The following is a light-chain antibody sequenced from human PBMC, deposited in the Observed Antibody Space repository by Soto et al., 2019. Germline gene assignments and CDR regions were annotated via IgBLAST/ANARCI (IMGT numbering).Light chain of an antibody. J-gene: IGKJ5*01. Sequence: DIQMTQSPSFLSASVGDRVTITCRASQGISSYLAWYQQKPGKAPKLLISTASTLQSGVQSRFSGSGSGTDFTLTITSPQPEDFGTYYCQQLNSFPITSGQGTRLEIK. V-gene: IGKV1-9*01. CDR3: QQLNSFPIT. CDR2: TAS. CDR1: QGISSY.